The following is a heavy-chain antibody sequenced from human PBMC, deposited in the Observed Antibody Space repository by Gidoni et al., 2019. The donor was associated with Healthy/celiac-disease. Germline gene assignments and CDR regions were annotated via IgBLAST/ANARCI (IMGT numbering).Heavy chain of an antibody. J-gene: IGHJ4*02. Sequence: EVQLLESGGGLVRPGGSVRGACAASGFTFSSYAMSWVRQAPGKGLEWVSAISGSGGSTYYADSVNGRFTISRDNSKNTLYLQMNSLRAEDTAVYYCAKKSWLQLLDYWGQGTLVTVSS. CDR3: AKKSWLQLLDY. D-gene: IGHD5-12*01. CDR2: ISGSGGST. V-gene: IGHV3-23*01. CDR1: GFTFSSYA.